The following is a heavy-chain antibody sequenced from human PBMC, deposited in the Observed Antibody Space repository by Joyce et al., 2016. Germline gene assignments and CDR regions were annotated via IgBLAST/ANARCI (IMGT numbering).Heavy chain of an antibody. CDR2: SNPNNGDT. D-gene: IGHD2-15*01. Sequence: QEQLVQSGAEVKQPGASVKVSCQASGYTFTTYYLHWVRQAPGQGLGWMGLSNPNNGDTNSAQKVQGRVTMTRATSISTAFMELRRLTSDDTAVYFCVVVVATNSNFDVWGQGTMVTVSS. CDR1: GYTFTTYY. V-gene: IGHV1-2*02. J-gene: IGHJ3*01. CDR3: VVVVATNSNFDV.